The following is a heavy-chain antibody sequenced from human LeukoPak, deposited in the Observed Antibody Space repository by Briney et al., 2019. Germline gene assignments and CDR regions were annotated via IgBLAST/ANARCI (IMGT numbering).Heavy chain of an antibody. Sequence: GGSLRLSCATCVFTFSSYDMFWVRQATGKDLEWVSAIGTAGDTYYPGSVKGQFTISRENAKNSLYLQMNSLRAGDTAVYYCARDNDTMIVVYYFDYWGQGTLVTVSS. J-gene: IGHJ4*02. CDR1: VFTFSSYD. D-gene: IGHD3-22*01. CDR3: ARDNDTMIVVYYFDY. V-gene: IGHV3-13*03. CDR2: IGTAGDT.